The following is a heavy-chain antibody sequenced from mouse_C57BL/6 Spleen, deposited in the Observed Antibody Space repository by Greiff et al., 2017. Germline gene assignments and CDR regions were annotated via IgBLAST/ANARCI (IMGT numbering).Heavy chain of an antibody. J-gene: IGHJ1*03. Sequence: EVQLQESGPGLVKPSQSLSLTCSVTGYSITSGYYWNWIRQFPGNKLEWMGYISYDGSNNYNPSLKNRISITRDTSKNQFFLKLNSVTTEDTATYYCARDYGKRYWYFDVWGTGTTVTVSS. V-gene: IGHV3-6*01. CDR3: ARDYGKRYWYFDV. D-gene: IGHD2-1*01. CDR2: ISYDGSN. CDR1: GYSITSGYY.